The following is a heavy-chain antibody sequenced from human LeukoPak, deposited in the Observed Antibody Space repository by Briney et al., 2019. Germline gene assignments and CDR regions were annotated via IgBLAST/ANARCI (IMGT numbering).Heavy chain of an antibody. V-gene: IGHV4-34*01. CDR3: ARGGLHTNYFYS. J-gene: IGHJ4*02. CDR2: INDSGST. D-gene: IGHD5/OR15-5a*01. Sequence: PSETLSLTCAVYGGPFSDYYWSWLRQPPGKGREWIGDINDSGSTKYIPSLKSRVTISVDTSKNQFSLKVNSVTAADTAVYYCARGGLHTNYFYSWGQGTLVTVSS. CDR1: GGPFSDYY.